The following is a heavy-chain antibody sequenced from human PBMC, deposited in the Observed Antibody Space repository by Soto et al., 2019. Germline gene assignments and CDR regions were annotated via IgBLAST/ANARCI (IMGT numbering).Heavy chain of an antibody. CDR1: GYSFTSYW. CDR3: ARTSVTYYYDSSGYYQQVIPKNFDY. V-gene: IGHV5-51*01. D-gene: IGHD3-22*01. J-gene: IGHJ4*02. Sequence: GESLKISCKGSGYSFTSYWIGWVRQMPGKGLEWMGIIYPGDSGTRYSPSFQGQVTISADKSISTAYLQWSSLKASDTAMYYCARTSVTYYYDSSGYYQQVIPKNFDYWGQGTLVTVSS. CDR2: IYPGDSGT.